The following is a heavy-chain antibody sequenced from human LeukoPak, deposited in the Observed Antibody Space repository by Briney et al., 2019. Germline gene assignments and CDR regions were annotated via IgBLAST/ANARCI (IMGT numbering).Heavy chain of an antibody. Sequence: SETLSHTCTVSNGSINNYYWSWIRQPPGKGLEWIGYISYSGSTNYSPSLKSRVTISVDSSKHQFSLKLNSVTAADTAVYYCARGGYTGTSFNYWGQGTLVTVSS. CDR3: ARGGYTGTSFNY. V-gene: IGHV4-59*08. CDR1: NGSINNYY. CDR2: ISYSGST. D-gene: IGHD5-12*01. J-gene: IGHJ4*02.